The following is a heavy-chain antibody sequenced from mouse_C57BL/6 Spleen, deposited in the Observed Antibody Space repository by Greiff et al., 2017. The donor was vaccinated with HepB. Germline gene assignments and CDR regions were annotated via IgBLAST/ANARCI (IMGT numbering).Heavy chain of an antibody. D-gene: IGHD2-2*01. CDR2: IYPGDGDT. V-gene: IGHV1-82*01. J-gene: IGHJ2*01. CDR1: GYAFSSSW. Sequence: VQLQQSGPELVKPGASVKISCKASGYAFSSSWMNWVKQRPGKGLEWIGRIYPGDGDTNYNGKFKGKATLTADKSSSTAYMQLSSLTSEDSAVYFCAREGYGYDRGYFDYWGQGTTLTVSS. CDR3: AREGYGYDRGYFDY.